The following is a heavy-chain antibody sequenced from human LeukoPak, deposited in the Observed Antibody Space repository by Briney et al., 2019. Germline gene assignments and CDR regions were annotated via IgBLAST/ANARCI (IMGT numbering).Heavy chain of an antibody. CDR2: ISYDGSNK. D-gene: IGHD2/OR15-2a*01. Sequence: PGGSLRLSCAASGFTFSSYGMHWVRQAPGKGLEWVAVISYDGSNKYYADSVKGRFTISRDNSNNTLYLQMTSLRAEDTAVYYCAKDQRFALSNYDYWGQGTLVTVSS. J-gene: IGHJ4*02. CDR1: GFTFSSYG. V-gene: IGHV3-30*18. CDR3: AKDQRFALSNYDY.